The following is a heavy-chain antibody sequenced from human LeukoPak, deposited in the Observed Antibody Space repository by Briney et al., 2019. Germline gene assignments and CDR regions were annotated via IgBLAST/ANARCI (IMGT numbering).Heavy chain of an antibody. D-gene: IGHD1-14*01. CDR2: MNPSSGHT. CDR3: VRYPRTHYYFDC. Sequence: GASVKVSCKASGYTFTNYDIYWVRQATGQGPEWMGWMNPSSGHTGYAQKFQGRVTMTRNTSISTAYMELSSLSSEDTAVYHCVRYPRTHYYFDCWGQGTLVTVSS. CDR1: GYTFTNYD. J-gene: IGHJ4*02. V-gene: IGHV1-8*01.